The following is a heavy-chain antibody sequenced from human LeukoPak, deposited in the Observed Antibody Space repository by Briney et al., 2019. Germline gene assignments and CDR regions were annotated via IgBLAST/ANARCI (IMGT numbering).Heavy chain of an antibody. V-gene: IGHV4-39*01. J-gene: IGHJ5*02. CDR3: ARLIGITMVRGELTWFDP. CDR1: GGSISSSSYY. CDR2: IYYSGST. Sequence: SETLSLTCTVSGGSISSSSYYWGWIRQPPGKGLEGIVSIYYSGSTYYNPSLKSRGTISVDTAKNQFALKLMYVPAADTAVYYCARLIGITMVRGELTWFDPWGQGTRVTVSS. D-gene: IGHD3-10*01.